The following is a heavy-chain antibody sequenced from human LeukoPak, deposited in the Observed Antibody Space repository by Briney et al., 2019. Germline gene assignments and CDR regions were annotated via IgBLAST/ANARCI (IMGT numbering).Heavy chain of an antibody. CDR1: GFTFTNYD. CDR2: VNPNSANT. Sequence: ASVKVSCKASGFTFTNYDIHWVRQATGQGLEWMGWVNPNSANTAYAQKFQGRVTMTRDTSISTAYMELSRLRSDDTAVYYCARDLFHDYGDYGGVWFDPWGQGTLVTVSS. J-gene: IGHJ5*02. D-gene: IGHD4-17*01. V-gene: IGHV1-8*01. CDR3: ARDLFHDYGDYGGVWFDP.